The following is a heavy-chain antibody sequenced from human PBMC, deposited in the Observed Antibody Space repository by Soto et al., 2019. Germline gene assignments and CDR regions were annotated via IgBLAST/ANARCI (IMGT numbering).Heavy chain of an antibody. Sequence: VSCKASGYTFTGYYMHWVRQAPGQGLEWMGWINPNSGGTNYAQKFQGWVTMTRDTSISTAYMELSRLRSDDTAVYYCARDPGEKTGKHDAFDIWGQGTMVTVSS. CDR3: ARDPGEKTGKHDAFDI. CDR1: GYTFTGYY. J-gene: IGHJ3*02. CDR2: INPNSGGT. V-gene: IGHV1-2*04. D-gene: IGHD1-1*01.